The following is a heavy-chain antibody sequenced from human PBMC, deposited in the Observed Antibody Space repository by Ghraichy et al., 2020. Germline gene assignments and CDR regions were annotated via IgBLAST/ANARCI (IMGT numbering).Heavy chain of an antibody. CDR1: GGSVSSGSYY. D-gene: IGHD3-3*01. Sequence: SQTLSLTCTVSGGSVSSGSYYWSWIRQPPGKGLEWIGYIYYSGSTNYNPSLKSRVTISVDTSKNQFSLKLSSVTAADTAVYYCARERPNLEWLLYGSRWFDPWGQGTLVTVSS. CDR2: IYYSGST. J-gene: IGHJ5*02. V-gene: IGHV4-61*01. CDR3: ARERPNLEWLLYGSRWFDP.